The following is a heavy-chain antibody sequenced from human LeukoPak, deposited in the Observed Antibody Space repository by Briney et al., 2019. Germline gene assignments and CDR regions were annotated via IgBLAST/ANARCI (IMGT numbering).Heavy chain of an antibody. CDR1: GFTFSGHW. CDR3: ARGHVPGSTRHWDF. Sequence: GGSLRLSCEASGFTFSGHWMHWVRQVPGKGLVWVARIRGDENEIDYADSVKGRFTISRDNAMNTLYLQMNSLRVEDTAVYFCARGHVPGSTRHWDFWGQGTLVTVSS. CDR2: IRGDENEI. V-gene: IGHV3-74*01. D-gene: IGHD3-10*01. J-gene: IGHJ4*02.